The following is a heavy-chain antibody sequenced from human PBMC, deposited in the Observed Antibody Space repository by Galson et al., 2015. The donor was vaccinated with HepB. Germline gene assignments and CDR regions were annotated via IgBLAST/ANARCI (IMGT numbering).Heavy chain of an antibody. CDR3: ARPPRNDCSSTSCHDD. D-gene: IGHD2-2*01. J-gene: IGHJ4*02. Sequence: QSGAEVKKPGESLRISCKGSGYSFTSYWISWVRQMPGKGLEWMGRIDPSDSYTHYSPSFQGHVTISADKSISTAYLQWSSLKASDTAMYYCARPPRNDCSSTSCHDDWRQGTLVTVSS. V-gene: IGHV5-10-1*01. CDR1: GYSFTSYW. CDR2: IDPSDSYT.